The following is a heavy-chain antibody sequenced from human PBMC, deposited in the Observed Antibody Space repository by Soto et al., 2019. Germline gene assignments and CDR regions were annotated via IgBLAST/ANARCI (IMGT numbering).Heavy chain of an antibody. CDR2: IHYTGSS. D-gene: IGHD3-3*01. CDR3: ARSYPNTIFGVVPSRGLDV. V-gene: IGHV4-59*01. J-gene: IGHJ6*02. Sequence: SETLSLTCIVSGVSISSNYWSWIRQPPGKGLEWIGYIHYTGSSNFHPSLKNRVIISVDTSKNQFSLKLSSVTAADAAVYYCARSYPNTIFGVVPSRGLDVWGQGTTVTVSS. CDR1: GVSISSNY.